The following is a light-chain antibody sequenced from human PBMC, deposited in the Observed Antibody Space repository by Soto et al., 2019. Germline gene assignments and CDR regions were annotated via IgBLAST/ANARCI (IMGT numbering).Light chain of an antibody. CDR2: EVT. J-gene: IGLJ2*01. CDR1: SNDVGAYNY. CDR3: YSYTTTNTWL. Sequence: QSALSQPASMSGSPGQSITISCAGTSNDVGAYNYVSWYQHHPGQAPKLMIYEVTNRPSGVSPRFSGSKSGNTASLTISGLQAEDEADYYCYSYTTTNTWLFGGGTKVTAL. V-gene: IGLV2-14*01.